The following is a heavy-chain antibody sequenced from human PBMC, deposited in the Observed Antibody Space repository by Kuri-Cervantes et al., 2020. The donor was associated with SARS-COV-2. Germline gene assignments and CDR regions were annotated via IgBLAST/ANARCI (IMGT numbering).Heavy chain of an antibody. J-gene: IGHJ5*01. CDR2: ISYDGSNE. D-gene: IGHD2-21*01. CDR1: GFTFSSCA. Sequence: GGSLRLSCAASGFTFSSCAMHWVRLAPGKGLEWVAFISYDGSNEYYADSVRGRFTTSRDNSNNTLYLQVNSLRAEDTALYYCAKDRVGVLDSWGQGTQVTVSS. V-gene: IGHV3-30*01. CDR3: AKDRVGVLDS.